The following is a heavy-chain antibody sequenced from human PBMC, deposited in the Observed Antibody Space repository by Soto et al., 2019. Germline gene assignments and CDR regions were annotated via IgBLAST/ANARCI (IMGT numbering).Heavy chain of an antibody. V-gene: IGHV3-7*01. D-gene: IGHD6-6*01. J-gene: IGHJ4*02. CDR1: GFPFSSYA. CDR2: INQDGSES. Sequence: GGSLRISCAASGFPFSSYAMSGVRKAPGKGLEWVANINQDGSESYYVDSVKGRFTISRDNAKNSLYLQMTSLRADDTAVYYCERPARECNSPGCAKWGQGTLVTVSS. CDR3: ERPARECNSPGCAK.